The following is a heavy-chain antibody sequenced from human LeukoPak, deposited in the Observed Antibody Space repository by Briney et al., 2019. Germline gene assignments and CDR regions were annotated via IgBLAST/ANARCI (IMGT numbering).Heavy chain of an antibody. CDR1: GFTVSSNY. V-gene: IGHV3-53*01. J-gene: IGHJ2*01. D-gene: IGHD3-3*01. CDR3: ARTQTYMEWLFNL. CDR2: IYAGGST. Sequence: PGGSLRLSCAASGFTVSSNYMSWVRQAPGKGLEWVSVIYAGGSTYYADSVKGRFITSRDDSKNTLSLQMNSLRAEDTAVYYCARTQTYMEWLFNLWGRGTLVTVSS.